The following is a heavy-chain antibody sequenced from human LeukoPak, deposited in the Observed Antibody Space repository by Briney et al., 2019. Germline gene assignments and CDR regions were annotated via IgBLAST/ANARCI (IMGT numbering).Heavy chain of an antibody. Sequence: SETLSLTCTVSGGSISSSSYYWGWIRQPPGKGLEWIGSIYYSGSTYYNPSLKSRVNISVDTSKNQFSLKLSSVTAADTAVYYCARSDIVVVPAAIPRAFDIWGQGTMVIVSS. D-gene: IGHD2-2*01. J-gene: IGHJ3*02. CDR2: IYYSGST. CDR3: ARSDIVVVPAAIPRAFDI. CDR1: GGSISSSSYY. V-gene: IGHV4-39*01.